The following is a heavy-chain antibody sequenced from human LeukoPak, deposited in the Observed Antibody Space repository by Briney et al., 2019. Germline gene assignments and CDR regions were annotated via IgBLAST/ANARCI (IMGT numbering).Heavy chain of an antibody. V-gene: IGHV1-46*01. CDR3: ARDNYCTNGVCLYYFDY. D-gene: IGHD2-8*01. CDR2: INPSGGST. Sequence: ASVKVSCKASGYTFTSYYMQWVRQAPGQGLEWMGIINPSGGSTSYAQKFQGRVTMTRDTSTSTVYMELSSLRSEDTAVYYCARDNYCTNGVCLYYFDYWGQGTLVTVSS. CDR1: GYTFTSYY. J-gene: IGHJ4*02.